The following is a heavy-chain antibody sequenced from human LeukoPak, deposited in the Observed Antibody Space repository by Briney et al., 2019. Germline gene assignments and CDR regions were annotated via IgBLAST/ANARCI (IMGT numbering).Heavy chain of an antibody. CDR2: IYYIGNT. D-gene: IGHD5/OR15-5a*01. J-gene: IGHJ5*02. V-gene: IGHV4-39*01. CDR3: ARRRTVSTTGRFDP. CDR1: GGSISRSSSY. Sequence: SETLSLTCTVSGGSISRSSSYWGWIRQPPGKGLEWIGSIYYIGNTYYNPSLKSRVNISVDTSENQVSLKLSSVTAADTAVYYCARRRTVSTTGRFDPWGQGILVTVSS.